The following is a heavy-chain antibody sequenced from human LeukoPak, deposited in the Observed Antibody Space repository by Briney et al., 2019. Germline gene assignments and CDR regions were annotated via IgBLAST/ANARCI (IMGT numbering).Heavy chain of an antibody. J-gene: IGHJ3*02. Sequence: SETLSLTCTVSGGSISSSSYYWSWIRQPPGKGLEWIGYIYYSGSTNHNPSLQSRVTISADTSKNQFSLKLTSVTAADTAVYFCARGPGASTGAFDIWGQGTMVTFSS. CDR2: IYYSGST. V-gene: IGHV4-61*01. CDR1: GGSISSSSYY. CDR3: ARGPGASTGAFDI. D-gene: IGHD3-10*01.